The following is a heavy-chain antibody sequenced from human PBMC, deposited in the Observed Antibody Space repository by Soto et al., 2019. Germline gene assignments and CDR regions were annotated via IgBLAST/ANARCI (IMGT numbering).Heavy chain of an antibody. CDR2: ISTSSSYI. V-gene: IGHV3-21*01. CDR1: GFTFISYS. CDR3: ARDLHDYVSFRFDP. J-gene: IGHJ5*02. D-gene: IGHD3-16*01. Sequence: PGGSLRLSCAASGFTFISYSMNWISQAQGKGLEWVSSISTSSSYIYYADSMKGRFTISRDNAKNSLYLQMNSLRAEDTAVYYCARDLHDYVSFRFDPWGQGTLVTVSS.